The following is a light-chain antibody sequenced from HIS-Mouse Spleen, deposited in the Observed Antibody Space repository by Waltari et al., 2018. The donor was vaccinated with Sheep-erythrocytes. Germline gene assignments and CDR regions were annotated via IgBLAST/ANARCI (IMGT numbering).Light chain of an antibody. J-gene: IGLJ3*02. Sequence: QSALTQPASVSGSPGQAITISCPGTSSDVGSYNLFSCYKQHPGKAPKLMIYEGSKRPSGVSNRFAGSKSGNTASLTISGLQAEDEADYYCCSYAGSSTPWVFGGGTKLTVL. CDR1: SSDVGSYNL. V-gene: IGLV2-23*01. CDR2: EGS. CDR3: CSYAGSSTPWV.